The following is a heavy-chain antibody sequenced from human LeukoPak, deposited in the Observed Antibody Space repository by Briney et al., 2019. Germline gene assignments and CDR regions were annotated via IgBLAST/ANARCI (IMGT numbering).Heavy chain of an antibody. CDR2: ISGSESST. D-gene: IGHD5-18*01. V-gene: IGHV3-23*01. Sequence: GGSLRLSCAASGFTFSSYAMSWVRQAPGKGLEWVSAISGSESSTYYADSVRGRFTISRDNSKNTLYLQMNSLRSEDTAVYCCAKVPTSFYTASWGFDNWGQGTLVTVSS. CDR3: AKVPTSFYTASWGFDN. J-gene: IGHJ4*02. CDR1: GFTFSSYA.